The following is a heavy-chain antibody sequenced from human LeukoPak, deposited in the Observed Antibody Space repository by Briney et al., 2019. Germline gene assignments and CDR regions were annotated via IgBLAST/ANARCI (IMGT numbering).Heavy chain of an antibody. CDR3: ARQTNWFDV. Sequence: SETLSLTCTVSGASISSYYWSWVRQPPGKGLEWIGYIFNSGDTRYNPSLESRVTISLGTSNNQFSLKLSSVTAADTAVYYCARQTNWFDVWGQGILVTASS. J-gene: IGHJ5*02. CDR1: GASISSYY. V-gene: IGHV4-59*08. CDR2: IFNSGDT.